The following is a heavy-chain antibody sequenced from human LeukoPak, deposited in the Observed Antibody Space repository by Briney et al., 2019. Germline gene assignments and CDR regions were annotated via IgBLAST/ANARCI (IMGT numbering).Heavy chain of an antibody. Sequence: SETLSLTCNVSGYSIIRGYYWDWFRQPPGKGLEWIGSIYHSGSTYYNPSLKSRVTISVDTSKNQFSLKLTSVTAADTAVYYCARGPSGYHNTGGQGTLVTVSS. V-gene: IGHV4-38-2*02. D-gene: IGHD5-12*01. J-gene: IGHJ4*02. CDR1: GYSIIRGYY. CDR2: IYHSGST. CDR3: ARGPSGYHNT.